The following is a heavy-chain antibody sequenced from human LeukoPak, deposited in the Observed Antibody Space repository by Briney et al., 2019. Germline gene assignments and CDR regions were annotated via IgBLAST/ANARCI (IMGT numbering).Heavy chain of an antibody. CDR3: AKGYGSYFLGAFDY. CDR2: ISGSGGST. V-gene: IGHV3-23*01. CDR1: GFTFSSYA. Sequence: GGSLRPSCAASGFTFSSYAMSWVRQAPGKGLEWVSAISGSGGSTYYADSVKGRFTISRDNSKNTLYLQMNSLRAEDTAVYYCAKGYGSYFLGAFDYWGQGTLVTVSS. D-gene: IGHD1-26*01. J-gene: IGHJ4*02.